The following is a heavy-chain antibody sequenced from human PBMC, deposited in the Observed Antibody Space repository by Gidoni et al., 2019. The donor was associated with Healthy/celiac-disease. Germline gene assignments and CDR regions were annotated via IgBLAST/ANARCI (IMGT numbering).Heavy chain of an antibody. D-gene: IGHD6-6*01. CDR1: GFTFSSYA. Sequence: QVQLVESGGGVVQPGRSLRLSCAASGFTFSSYAMHWVRQAPGKGLEWVAVISYDGSNKYYADSVKGRFTISRDNSKNTLYLQMNSLRAEDTAVYYCARAMRSSSFDAFDIWGQGTMVTVSS. J-gene: IGHJ3*02. CDR2: ISYDGSNK. CDR3: ARAMRSSSFDAFDI. V-gene: IGHV3-30-3*01.